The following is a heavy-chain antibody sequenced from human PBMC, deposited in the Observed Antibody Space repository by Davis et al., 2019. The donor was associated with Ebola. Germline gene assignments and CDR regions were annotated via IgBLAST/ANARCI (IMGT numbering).Heavy chain of an antibody. D-gene: IGHD2-8*01. CDR3: AEGGTNNFLGAN. J-gene: IGHJ4*02. CDR1: DYSVADNF. Sequence: GESLKISCAASDYSVADNFMSWVRHAPGKGLEWISVLSAAGTTYYADSVKGRFTISRDTSKDMIFLQMDSLRAEDTAVFYCAEGGTNNFLGANWGQGTLVTVSS. V-gene: IGHV3-53*01. CDR2: LSAAGTT.